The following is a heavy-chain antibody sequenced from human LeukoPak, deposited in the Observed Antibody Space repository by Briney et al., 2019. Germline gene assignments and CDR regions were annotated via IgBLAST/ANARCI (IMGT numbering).Heavy chain of an antibody. CDR1: GFTFSSYG. J-gene: IGHJ3*02. V-gene: IGHV3-53*01. CDR3: ARALNGFDI. CDR2: IYSGGST. Sequence: GGSLRLSCAASGFTFSSYGMHWVRQAPGKGLEWVSVIYSGGSTYYADSVKGRFTISRDNSKSTLYLQMNSLRAEDTAVYYCARALNGFDIWGPGTLVTVSS.